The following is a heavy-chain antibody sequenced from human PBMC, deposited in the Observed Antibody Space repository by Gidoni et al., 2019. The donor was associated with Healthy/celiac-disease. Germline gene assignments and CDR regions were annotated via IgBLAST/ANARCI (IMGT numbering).Heavy chain of an antibody. CDR3: ARAGINSSSRTRFWFDP. D-gene: IGHD6-6*01. V-gene: IGHV4-31*03. CDR1: GGSISSGGYY. J-gene: IGHJ5*02. Sequence: QVQLQESGPGLVKPSQTLSLTCTVSGGSISSGGYYWSWIRQHPGKGLEWIGYIYYSGSTYYNPSLKSRVTISVDTSKNQFSLKLSSVTAADTAVYYCARAGINSSSRTRFWFDPWGQGTLVTVSS. CDR2: IYYSGST.